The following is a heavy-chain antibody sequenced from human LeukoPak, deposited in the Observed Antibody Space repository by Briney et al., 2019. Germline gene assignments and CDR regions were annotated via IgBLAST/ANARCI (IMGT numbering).Heavy chain of an antibody. Sequence: PGGSLRLSCAASGFTFSRYARSWVRQAPGKGLEWVSSISDSGGSTYYADSVKGRFTISRDNSRNTLYLQMDSLRADDTAVYYCAKLPHCGNDACTEADYCGQGTLVTVSS. CDR1: GFTFSRYA. CDR3: AKLPHCGNDACTEADY. D-gene: IGHD2-21*01. V-gene: IGHV3-23*01. CDR2: ISDSGGST. J-gene: IGHJ4*02.